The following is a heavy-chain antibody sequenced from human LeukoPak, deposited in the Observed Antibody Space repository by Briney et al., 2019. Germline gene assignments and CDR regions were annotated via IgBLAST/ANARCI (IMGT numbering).Heavy chain of an antibody. J-gene: IGHJ4*02. CDR3: ALGYCSGGSCYYFDY. CDR1: GYTFTIYG. D-gene: IGHD2-15*01. Sequence: GASVTVSCTASGYTFTIYGISWVRQAPGQGLEWMGWISAYNGNTNYAQKLQGRVTMTTDTSTSTAYMELRSLRSDDTAVYYCALGYCSGGSCYYFDYWGQGTLVTVSS. V-gene: IGHV1-18*01. CDR2: ISAYNGNT.